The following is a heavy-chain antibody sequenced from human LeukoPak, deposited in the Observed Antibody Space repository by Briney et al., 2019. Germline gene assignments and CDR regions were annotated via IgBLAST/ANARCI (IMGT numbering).Heavy chain of an antibody. CDR2: ISYDGSNK. CDR1: GFTLSSYG. D-gene: IGHD1-26*01. V-gene: IGHV3-30*18. CDR3: AKLPSYYDPETDY. Sequence: PGRSLRLSCAASGFTLSSYGMHWVRQAPGKGLEWVAVISYDGSNKYYADSVKGRFTISRDNSKNTLYLQMNSLRAEDTAVYYCAKLPSYYDPETDYWGQGTLVTVSS. J-gene: IGHJ4*02.